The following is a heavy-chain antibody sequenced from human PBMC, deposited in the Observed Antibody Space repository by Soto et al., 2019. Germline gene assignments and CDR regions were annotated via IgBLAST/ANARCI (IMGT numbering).Heavy chain of an antibody. CDR1: GYTFSSYY. J-gene: IGHJ6*03. CDR3: ARKTTDYYYYMDV. CDR2: INPSGGST. Sequence: GASVKVSCKASGYTFSSYYMHWVRQAPGQGLEWMGIINPSGGSTSYAQKFQGRVTMTRDTSTSTVYMELSSLRSEDTAVYYCARKTTDYYYYMDVWGKGTTVTVSS. V-gene: IGHV1-46*03.